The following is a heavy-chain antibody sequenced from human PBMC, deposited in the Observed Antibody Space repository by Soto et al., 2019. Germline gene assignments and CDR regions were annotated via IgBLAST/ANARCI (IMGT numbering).Heavy chain of an antibody. Sequence: EVQLLESGGGLVQPGGSLRLSCAASGFTFSSYAMSWVRQAPGKGLEWVSAISGSGGSTYYADSVKGRFTISRDNSKITLYLQMNSLRAEDTAVYYCAKDGTYYYGSGSYFDYWGQGTLVTVSS. CDR3: AKDGTYYYGSGSYFDY. V-gene: IGHV3-23*01. D-gene: IGHD3-10*01. CDR1: GFTFSSYA. J-gene: IGHJ4*02. CDR2: ISGSGGST.